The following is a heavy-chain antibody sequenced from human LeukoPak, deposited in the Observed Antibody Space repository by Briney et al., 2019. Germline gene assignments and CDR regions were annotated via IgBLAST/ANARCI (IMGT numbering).Heavy chain of an antibody. V-gene: IGHV4-31*11. CDR2: IYYSGST. J-gene: IGHJ5*02. CDR3: ATWRLTLNWFDP. CDR1: GDSIRNGGYA. Sequence: SGTLCLTCAVSGDSIRNGGYALSWIRQHPGTGLEWIGQIYYSGSTFYNSSLKSRVTISMDKSKNQFSLKLTSVTAADTAVYYCATWRLTLNWFDPWGQGTLVTVSP. D-gene: IGHD5-12*01.